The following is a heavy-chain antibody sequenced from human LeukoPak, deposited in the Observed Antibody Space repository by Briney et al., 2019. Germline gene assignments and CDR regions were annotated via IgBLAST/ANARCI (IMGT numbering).Heavy chain of an antibody. D-gene: IGHD6-19*01. CDR1: GVTFSNYG. Sequence: GGSLRLSCADSGVTFSNYGMQWVRQAPGKGLEWVALISYDESEKYYADSVKGRFTISRDNSNNTLYLQMNSLRAEDTAVYYCARGCGSGWGKDYWGQGTLVTVSS. CDR2: ISYDESEK. CDR3: ARGCGSGWGKDY. J-gene: IGHJ4*02. V-gene: IGHV3-30*03.